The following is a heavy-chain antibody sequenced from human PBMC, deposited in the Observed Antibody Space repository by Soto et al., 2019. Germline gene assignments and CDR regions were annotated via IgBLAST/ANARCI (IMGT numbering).Heavy chain of an antibody. CDR2: ISGSGGST. Sequence: EVQLLESGGGLVQPGGSLRLSCAASGFTFSSYAMNWVRQAPGKGLEWVSAISGSGGSTYYADSVKGRFIISRDSPKNTLYLQMNSLRAEDTAVYYCAKGNSWSPALVLDIWGQGTMVTVSS. D-gene: IGHD1-7*01. CDR1: GFTFSSYA. CDR3: AKGNSWSPALVLDI. V-gene: IGHV3-23*01. J-gene: IGHJ3*02.